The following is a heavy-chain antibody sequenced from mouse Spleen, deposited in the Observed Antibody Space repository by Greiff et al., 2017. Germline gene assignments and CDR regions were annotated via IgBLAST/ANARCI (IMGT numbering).Heavy chain of an antibody. CDR3: ARPVDGYYPFAY. J-gene: IGHJ3*01. V-gene: IGHV5-17*01. CDR1: GFTFSDYG. CDR2: ISSGSSTI. D-gene: IGHD2-3*01. Sequence: EVQLVESGGGLVKPGGSLKLSCAASGFTFSDYGMHWVRQAPEKGLEWVAYISSGSSTIYYADTVKGRFTISRDNAKNTLFLQMTSLRSEDTAMYYCARPVDGYYPFAYWGQGTLVTVSA.